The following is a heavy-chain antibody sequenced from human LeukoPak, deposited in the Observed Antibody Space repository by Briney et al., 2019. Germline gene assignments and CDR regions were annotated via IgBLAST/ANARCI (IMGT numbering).Heavy chain of an antibody. CDR1: GGTFSSYA. CDR3: ASHGSGSYYAY. D-gene: IGHD3-10*01. Sequence: VASVKVSCKASGGTFSSYAISWVRQAPGQGLEWMGGIIPIFGTANYAQKFQGRVTITADESTSTAYVELSSLRSEDTAVYYCASHGSGSYYAYWGQGTLVTVSS. V-gene: IGHV1-69*13. J-gene: IGHJ4*02. CDR2: IIPIFGTA.